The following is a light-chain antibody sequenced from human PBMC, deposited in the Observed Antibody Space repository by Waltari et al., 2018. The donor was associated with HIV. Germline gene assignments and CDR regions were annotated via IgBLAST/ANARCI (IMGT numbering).Light chain of an antibody. J-gene: IGLJ1*01. CDR1: SSDVASYNL. V-gene: IGLV2-23*02. CDR2: AVT. CDR3: CSYAGTSTYV. Sequence: QSALTQPASVSGSPGQSIPISCPGTSSDVASYNLVSWYQHHPGKAPKVMIYAVTKRPSGVSDRFSGSKSGNTASLTISGLQAEDEADYYCCSYAGTSTYVFGTGTKVTVL.